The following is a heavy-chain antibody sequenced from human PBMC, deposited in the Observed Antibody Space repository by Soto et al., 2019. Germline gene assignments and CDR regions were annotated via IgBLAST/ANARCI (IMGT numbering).Heavy chain of an antibody. D-gene: IGHD3-16*02. Sequence: QVQLVESGGGVVQPGRSLRLSCAASGFTFSSYGMHWVRQAPGKGLEWVAVISYDGSNKYYADSVKGRFTISRDNSKNTLYLQMNSLRAEDTAVYYCAKDRFGGVIVSRYYYMDVWGKGTTVTVSS. V-gene: IGHV3-30*18. CDR2: ISYDGSNK. CDR1: GFTFSSYG. J-gene: IGHJ6*03. CDR3: AKDRFGGVIVSRYYYMDV.